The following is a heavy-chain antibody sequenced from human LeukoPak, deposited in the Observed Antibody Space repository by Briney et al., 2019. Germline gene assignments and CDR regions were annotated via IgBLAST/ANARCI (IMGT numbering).Heavy chain of an antibody. Sequence: PSETLSLTCTVSGGSISSYYWSWIRQPAGKGLKWIGRIYVSGSTNYNPSLKRRVTMSVDRSKNQFSLKLTSVTAADTAVYFCARENYDYGDPIYFDYWGQGTLVTVSS. CDR3: ARENYDYGDPIYFDY. CDR2: IYVSGST. CDR1: GGSISSYY. D-gene: IGHD4-17*01. V-gene: IGHV4-4*07. J-gene: IGHJ4*02.